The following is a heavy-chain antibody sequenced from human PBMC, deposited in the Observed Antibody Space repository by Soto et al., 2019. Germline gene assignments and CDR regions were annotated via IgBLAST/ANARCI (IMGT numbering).Heavy chain of an antibody. V-gene: IGHV3-7*03. CDR2: IKQDGSEK. J-gene: IGHJ5*02. CDR1: GFTFSSYW. CDR3: ARDGKAYSIGWFDP. D-gene: IGHD4-4*01. Sequence: PGGSLRLSCAASGFTFSSYWMSWVRQAPGKGLEWVANIKQDGSEKYYVDSVKGRFTISRDNAKNSLYLQMNSLRAEDTAVYYCARDGKAYSIGWFDPWGQGTLVTVSS.